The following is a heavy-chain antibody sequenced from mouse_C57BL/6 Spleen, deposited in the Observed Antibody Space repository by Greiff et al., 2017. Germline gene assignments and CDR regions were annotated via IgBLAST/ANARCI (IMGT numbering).Heavy chain of an antibody. CDR2: IDPSDSYT. CDR1: GYTFTSYW. Sequence: VQLQQPGAELVRPGTSVKLSCKASGYTFTSYWMHWVKQRPGQGLEWIGVIDPSDSYTNYNQKFKGKATLTVDTSSSTAYMQLSSLTSEDSAVYYGARRGGAYAMDYWGQGTSVTVSS. J-gene: IGHJ4*01. V-gene: IGHV1-59*01. CDR3: ARRGGAYAMDY.